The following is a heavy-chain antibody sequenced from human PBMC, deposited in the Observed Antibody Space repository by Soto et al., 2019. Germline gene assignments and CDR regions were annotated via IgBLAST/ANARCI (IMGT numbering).Heavy chain of an antibody. D-gene: IGHD5-18*01. V-gene: IGHV1-69*13. J-gene: IGHJ6*02. Sequence: GASVKVSCKASGGTFSSYAISWVRQAPGQGLGWMGGIIPIFGTANYAQKFQGRVTITADESTSTAYMELSSLRSEDTAVYYCARDVYSYGSYYYYGTDVWGPGTTFT. CDR1: GGTFSSYA. CDR3: ARDVYSYGSYYYYGTDV. CDR2: IIPIFGTA.